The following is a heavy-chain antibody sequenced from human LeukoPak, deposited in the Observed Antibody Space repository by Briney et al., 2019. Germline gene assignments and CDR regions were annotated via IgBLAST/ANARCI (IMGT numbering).Heavy chain of an antibody. Sequence: SETLSLTCTVSGGSISSHYWSWIRQPPGKGLEWIGEINHSGSTNYNPSLKSRVTISVDTSKNQFSLKLSSVTAADTAVYYCARGVSPDYWGQGTLVTVSS. CDR3: ARGVSPDY. CDR2: INHSGST. CDR1: GGSISSHY. J-gene: IGHJ4*02. V-gene: IGHV4-34*01.